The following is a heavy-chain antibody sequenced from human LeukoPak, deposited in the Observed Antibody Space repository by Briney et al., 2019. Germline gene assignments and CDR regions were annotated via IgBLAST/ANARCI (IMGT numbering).Heavy chain of an antibody. CDR2: ISGSGGST. V-gene: IGHV3-23*01. CDR3: ARDRGSTGYDLYDY. CDR1: GFTFSSYA. J-gene: IGHJ4*02. Sequence: AGGSLRLSCAASGFTFSSYAMSWVRQAPGKGLEWVSAISGSGGSTYYADSVKGRLTISRDNSKNTLYLQMNSLRAEDTAVYYCARDRGSTGYDLYDYWGQGTLVTVSS. D-gene: IGHD5-12*01.